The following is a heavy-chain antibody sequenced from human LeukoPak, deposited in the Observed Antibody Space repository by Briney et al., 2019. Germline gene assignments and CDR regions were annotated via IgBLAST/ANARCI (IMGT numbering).Heavy chain of an antibody. J-gene: IGHJ4*02. V-gene: IGHV1-2*02. CDR1: GYTFTGCY. Sequence: GASVKVSCKASGYTFTGCYMHWVRQAPGQGLEWMGWINPNSGGTNYAQKFQGRVTMARDTSISTAYMELSRLRSDDTAVYYCAREASPGYSGYDPIGWGQGTLVTVSS. CDR2: INPNSGGT. CDR3: AREASPGYSGYDPIG. D-gene: IGHD5-12*01.